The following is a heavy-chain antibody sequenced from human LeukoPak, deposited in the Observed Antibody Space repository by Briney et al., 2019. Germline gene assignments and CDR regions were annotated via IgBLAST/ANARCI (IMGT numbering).Heavy chain of an antibody. CDR2: ISAYNGNT. D-gene: IGHD3-10*01. Sequence: GASVKVSCKASGGTFSSYTISWVRQAPGQGLEWMGWISAYNGNTNCAQKFQGRVTMTTDTSTSTAYMELRSLRSDDTAVYYCAREGGLWFGEHPFDYWGQGTLVTVSS. J-gene: IGHJ4*02. CDR1: GGTFSSYT. CDR3: AREGGLWFGEHPFDY. V-gene: IGHV1-18*01.